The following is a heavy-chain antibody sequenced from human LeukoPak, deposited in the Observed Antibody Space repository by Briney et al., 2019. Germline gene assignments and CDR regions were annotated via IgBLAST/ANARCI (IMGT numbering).Heavy chain of an antibody. J-gene: IGHJ3*02. CDR1: GFTFSDYY. CDR3: ARGLGYCSGGSCPRRAFDI. Sequence: GGSLRLSCAASGFTFSDYYMSWIRQAPGKGLEWVSFISSSGSTIYYADSMKGRFTISRDNAKYSVYLQMNSLRAEDTAVYYCARGLGYCSGGSCPRRAFDIWGQGTTVTVSS. D-gene: IGHD2-15*01. V-gene: IGHV3-11*01. CDR2: ISSSGSTI.